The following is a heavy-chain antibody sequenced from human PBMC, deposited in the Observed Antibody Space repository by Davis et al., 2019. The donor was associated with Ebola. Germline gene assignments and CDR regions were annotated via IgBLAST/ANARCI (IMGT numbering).Heavy chain of an antibody. CDR2: IYYSGST. Sequence: PSETLSLTCTVSGGSISSSSYYWAWIRQPPGKGLEWIGSIYYSGSTYYNPSLKSRVTISVDTSKKQFSLKVNSVTAADTAVYYCARGRVAVAGASWYFDLWGRGTLVTVS. CDR3: ARGRVAVAGASWYFDL. CDR1: GGSISSSSYY. V-gene: IGHV4-39*01. J-gene: IGHJ2*01. D-gene: IGHD6-19*01.